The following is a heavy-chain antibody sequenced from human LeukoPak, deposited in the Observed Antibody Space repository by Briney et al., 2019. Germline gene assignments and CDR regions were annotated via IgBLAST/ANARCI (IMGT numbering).Heavy chain of an antibody. CDR1: GASINSSGYY. V-gene: IGHV4-39*07. D-gene: IGHD2/OR15-2a*01. CDR2: HYYSGST. Sequence: SETLSLTCTVSGASINSSGYYWGWIRQPPGKGLEWIGSHYYSGSTYYNPSLKSRVTISVDPSKNQFSLNLHSVTAADTAVYYCARGVTSALSYYDGMDVWGQGTTVTVSS. CDR3: ARGVTSALSYYDGMDV. J-gene: IGHJ6*02.